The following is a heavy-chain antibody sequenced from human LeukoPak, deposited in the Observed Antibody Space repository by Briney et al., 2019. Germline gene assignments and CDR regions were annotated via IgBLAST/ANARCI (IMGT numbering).Heavy chain of an antibody. CDR1: GFSFGIYW. V-gene: IGHV3-7*01. CDR3: ARDSKSGLMVTAILDY. CDR2: VMQHGTQK. J-gene: IGHJ4*02. Sequence: PGGSLRLSCEGTGFSFGIYWMSWVRQAPGKVLEWVASVMQHGTQKSYVDSVKGRFTISRDNAKNSLYLQMDSLRAEDTAVYYCARDSKSGLMVTAILDYWGQGTLVSVSS. D-gene: IGHD2-21*02.